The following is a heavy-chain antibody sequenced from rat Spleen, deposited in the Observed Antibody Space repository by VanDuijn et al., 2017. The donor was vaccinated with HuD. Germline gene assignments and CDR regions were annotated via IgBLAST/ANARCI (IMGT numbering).Heavy chain of an antibody. V-gene: IGHV5-7*01. D-gene: IGHD4-3*01. CDR2: ISYYGTTA. Sequence: EVQLVESGGGLVQPGRSLKLSCAASGFIFSDFYMAWVRQAPKKGLEWATTISYYGTTAHYRDSVKGRFTISRDNAKSTLYLQMDSLRSEDTASYYCARDRYNSGPPFAYWGQGTLVTVSS. CDR3: ARDRYNSGPPFAY. CDR1: GFIFSDFY. J-gene: IGHJ3*01.